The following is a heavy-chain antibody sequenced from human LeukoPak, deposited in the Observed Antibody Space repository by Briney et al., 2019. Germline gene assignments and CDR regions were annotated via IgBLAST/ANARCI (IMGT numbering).Heavy chain of an antibody. J-gene: IGHJ4*02. D-gene: IGHD4-23*01. V-gene: IGHV4-30-4*01. CDR3: ARVKSVRWRYFDY. Sequence: SQTLSLTCTVSGGSISSGDYYWSWIRQPPGKGLEWIGYIYYSGSTYYNPSLESRVTISVDTSKNQFSLKLSSVTAADTAVYYCARVKSVRWRYFDYWGQGTLVTVSS. CDR2: IYYSGST. CDR1: GGSISSGDYY.